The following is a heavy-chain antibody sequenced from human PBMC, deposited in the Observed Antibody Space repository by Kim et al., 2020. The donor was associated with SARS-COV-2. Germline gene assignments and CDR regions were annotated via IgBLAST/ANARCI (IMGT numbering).Heavy chain of an antibody. CDR1: GFTFSSYS. D-gene: IGHD6-13*01. Sequence: GGSLRLSCAASGFTFSSYSMNWVRQAPGKGLEWVSSISSSSSYIYYADSVKGRFTISRDNAKNSLYLQMNSLRAEETAVYYCASNGGSSSWSTYYYYGMDVWGQGTTVTVSS. V-gene: IGHV3-21*01. J-gene: IGHJ6*02. CDR3: ASNGGSSSWSTYYYYGMDV. CDR2: ISSSSSYI.